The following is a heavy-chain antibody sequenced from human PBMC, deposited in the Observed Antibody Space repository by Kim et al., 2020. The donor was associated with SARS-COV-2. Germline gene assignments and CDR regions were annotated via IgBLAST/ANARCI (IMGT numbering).Heavy chain of an antibody. CDR3: ADGSSWYSFDY. CDR2: FYYSGST. CDR1: GGSISTSSYY. D-gene: IGHD6-13*01. Sequence: SETLSLTCTVPGGSISTSSYYWGWIRQPPGKGLEWIGSFYYSGSTYYNPSLKTRVTISVDTSKNQFSTKMSSVTAADTAVYYCADGSSWYSFDYWGQGTLVTVSS. J-gene: IGHJ4*02. V-gene: IGHV4-39*01.